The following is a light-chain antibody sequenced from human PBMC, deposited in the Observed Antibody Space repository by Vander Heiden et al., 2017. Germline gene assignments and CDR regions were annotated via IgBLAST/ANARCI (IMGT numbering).Light chain of an antibody. CDR2: KAT. J-gene: IGKJ1*01. CDR1: ESVNMW. CDR3: QQYRTDWT. Sequence: DIQMTQSPSTLSASVGDTVTITCRASESVNMWLAWYQQQPGKAPNVLIHKATTLKSGVSSRFSGSGFGTEFTLTISSLEPDDFATYYCQQYRTDWTFGQGTKVEI. V-gene: IGKV1-5*03.